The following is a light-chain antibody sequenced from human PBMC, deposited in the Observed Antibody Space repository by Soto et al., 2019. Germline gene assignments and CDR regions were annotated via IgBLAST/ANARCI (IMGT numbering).Light chain of an antibody. Sequence: QPVVTQSPSASASLGASVKLTCTVNSGSAITWHQQQPEKGPRFLMYVTVDGRYIKGDGIPDRFSGSSSGAERYLTISSLQSEDEADYYCHTWGTGVGVFGGGTKLTVL. CDR2: VTVDGRY. V-gene: IGLV4-69*01. CDR1: SGSA. J-gene: IGLJ3*02. CDR3: HTWGTGVGV.